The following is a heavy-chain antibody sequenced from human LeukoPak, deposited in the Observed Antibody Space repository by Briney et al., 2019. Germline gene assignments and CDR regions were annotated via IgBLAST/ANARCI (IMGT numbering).Heavy chain of an antibody. J-gene: IGHJ6*02. CDR2: ISSSSSYM. V-gene: IGHV3-21*01. D-gene: IGHD3-9*01. CDR3: ARDPPYYDILTGYLSRYGMDV. Sequence: PGGSLRLSCAASGFTFSSYSMNWVRQAPGKGLEWVSSISSSSSYMYYADSVKGRFTISRDNAKNSLYLQMNSLRAEDTAVYYCARDPPYYDILTGYLSRYGMDVWGQGTTVTVSS. CDR1: GFTFSSYS.